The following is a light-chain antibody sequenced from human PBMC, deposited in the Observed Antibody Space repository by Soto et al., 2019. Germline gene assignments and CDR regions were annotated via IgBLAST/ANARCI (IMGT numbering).Light chain of an antibody. CDR3: QQYNNWPPWT. J-gene: IGKJ1*01. V-gene: IGKV3-15*01. Sequence: VPLTQSPTTLSVSPGERATLSCRASQSVGTKLAWYQHKPGQAPRLLIFDASSRATGIPARFSGSGSGTEFTLTISSLQSEDIAVYYCQQYNNWPPWTFGQGTKVEIK. CDR1: QSVGTK. CDR2: DAS.